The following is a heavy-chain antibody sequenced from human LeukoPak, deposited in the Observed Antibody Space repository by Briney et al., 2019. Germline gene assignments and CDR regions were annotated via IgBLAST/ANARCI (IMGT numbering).Heavy chain of an antibody. D-gene: IGHD2-2*01. V-gene: IGHV3-73*01. J-gene: IGHJ4*02. Sequence: GGSLKLSCAASGFTFSGSAMHWVRQASGKGLEWVGRIRSKANSYATAYAASVKGRFTISRDDSKNTAYLQMNSLKTEDTAVYYCTSLMYQLPDYWGQGPLVTVSS. CDR2: IRSKANSYAT. CDR1: GFTFSGSA. CDR3: TSLMYQLPDY.